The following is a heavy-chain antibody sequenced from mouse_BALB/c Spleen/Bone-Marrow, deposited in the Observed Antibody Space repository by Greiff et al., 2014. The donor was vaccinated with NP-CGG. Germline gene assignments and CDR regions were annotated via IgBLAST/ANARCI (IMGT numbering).Heavy chain of an antibody. V-gene: IGHV1-4*01. CDR1: GYTFTTYW. Sequence: QVQLQQSGPELATPGASVKMSCKASGYTFTTYWMHWIKQRPGQSLEWIGSINPNTDYTDYNQKFKDKATLTADKSSITAYMQLSSLTSEDSAVYYCARGLRDWYFDVWGAGTTVTVSS. CDR3: ARGLRDWYFDV. CDR2: INPNTDYT. J-gene: IGHJ1*01. D-gene: IGHD2-4*01.